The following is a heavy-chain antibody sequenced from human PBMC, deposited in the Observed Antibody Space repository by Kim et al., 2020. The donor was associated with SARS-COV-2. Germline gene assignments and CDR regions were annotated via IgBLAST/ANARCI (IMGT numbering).Heavy chain of an antibody. J-gene: IGHJ5*02. CDR1: GYTFTGYY. V-gene: IGHV1-2*06. CDR2: INPNSGGT. CDR3: AREGISAAGTQPWFDP. D-gene: IGHD6-13*01. Sequence: ASVKVSCKASGYTFTGYYMHWVRQAPGQGLEWMGRINPNSGGTNYAQKFQGRVTMTRDTSISTAYMELSRLRSDDTAVYYCAREGISAAGTQPWFDPWGQGTLVTVSS.